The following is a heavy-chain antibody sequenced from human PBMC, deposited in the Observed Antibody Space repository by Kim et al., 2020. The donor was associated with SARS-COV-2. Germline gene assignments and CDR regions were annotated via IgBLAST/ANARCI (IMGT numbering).Heavy chain of an antibody. J-gene: IGHJ4*02. V-gene: IGHV1-69*01. CDR3: ARAAYYYGSGSYYNPRFDY. D-gene: IGHD3-10*01. Sequence: GRVTITADESTSTAYMELSSLRSEDTAVYYCARAAYYYGSGSYYNPRFDYWGQGTLVTVSS.